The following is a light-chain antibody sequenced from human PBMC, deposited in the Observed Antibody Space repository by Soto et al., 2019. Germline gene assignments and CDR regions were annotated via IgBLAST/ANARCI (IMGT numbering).Light chain of an antibody. V-gene: IGKV1-27*01. J-gene: IGKJ1*01. CDR1: QGISNY. CDR2: AAS. Sequence: EIQMTQSPSSLSTSVGDRVTITCRASQGISNYLAWYQQKPGKAPKLLIYAASTLQSGVPSRFSGSGSGTDFTLTISRLQPEYVATYYCQKYNSAPWTFGQGTKVEIK. CDR3: QKYNSAPWT.